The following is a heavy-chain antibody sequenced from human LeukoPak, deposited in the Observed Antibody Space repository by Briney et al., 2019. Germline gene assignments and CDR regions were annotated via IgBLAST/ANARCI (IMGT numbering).Heavy chain of an antibody. D-gene: IGHD3-3*01. J-gene: IGHJ4*02. CDR2: IYYSGST. V-gene: IGHV4-59*01. CDR1: GGSISSYY. CDR3: ARASVFGVVTPFDY. Sequence: PSETLSLTCTVSGGSISSYYWSWIRPPPGKGLEWIGYIYYSGSTNYNPSLKSRVTISVDTSKNQFSLKLSSVTAADTAVYYCARASVFGVVTPFDYWGQGSLVTVSS.